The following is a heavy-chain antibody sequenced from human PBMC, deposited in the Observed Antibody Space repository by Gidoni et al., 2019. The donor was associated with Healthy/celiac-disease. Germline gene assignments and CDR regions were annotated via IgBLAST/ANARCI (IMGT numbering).Heavy chain of an antibody. Sequence: QVTLKESGPALVKPPQTLTLTCTFSGFSLSTSGMRVSWLRQPPGKALEWLARIDWDDDKFYNTSLKTRLTISKDTSKNQVVLTMTNMDPVDTATYYCARGPYCSGGSCYSDAFDIWGQGTMVTVSS. CDR3: ARGPYCSGGSCYSDAFDI. CDR1: GFSLSTSGMR. CDR2: IDWDDDK. J-gene: IGHJ3*02. D-gene: IGHD2-15*01. V-gene: IGHV2-70*04.